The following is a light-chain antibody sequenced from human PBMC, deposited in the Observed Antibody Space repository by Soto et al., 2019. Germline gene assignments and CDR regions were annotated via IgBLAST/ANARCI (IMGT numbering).Light chain of an antibody. V-gene: IGKV3-20*01. J-gene: IGKJ1*01. Sequence: EVEFTQSPVTLSLSPVERATLSCSAIQSISSTLLAWCQQKTGQAPRLLIYSSSIRATGIPDRFSGSGSGTDFTLTISRLEPEDFAVYYCQEYGSSLSWTFGQGTKVDIK. CDR3: QEYGSSLSWT. CDR2: SSS. CDR1: QSISSTL.